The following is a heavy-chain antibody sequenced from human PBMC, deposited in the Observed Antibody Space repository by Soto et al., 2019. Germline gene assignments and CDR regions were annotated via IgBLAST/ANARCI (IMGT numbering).Heavy chain of an antibody. Sequence: GGSLRLSCAASGCTCSTYAMTWVRQAPGKGLEWVSAITGSGGSTSHADSVRGRFTISRDNSKNTLYLQMNSLRAEDTAIYYCAKEVIGRTYGFDIWGQGTMVTVSS. J-gene: IGHJ3*02. V-gene: IGHV3-23*01. CDR2: ITGSGGST. CDR1: GCTCSTYA. CDR3: AKEVIGRTYGFDI. D-gene: IGHD3-16*01.